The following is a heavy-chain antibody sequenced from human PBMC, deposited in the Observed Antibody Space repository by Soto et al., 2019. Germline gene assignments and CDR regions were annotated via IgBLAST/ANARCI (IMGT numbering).Heavy chain of an antibody. Sequence: SETLSLTXSVSGAALNSGNYYWSWIRQVPGKGLEWIGHIYVTGAVDYNPSLRDRITISQDTSERQFSLNLRLVTAADTAVYYCARLRIATNNYKWFDPWGQGTLVTVSS. D-gene: IGHD2-21*01. J-gene: IGHJ5*02. CDR2: IYVTGAV. V-gene: IGHV4-31*02. CDR1: GAALNSGNYY. CDR3: ARLRIATNNYKWFDP.